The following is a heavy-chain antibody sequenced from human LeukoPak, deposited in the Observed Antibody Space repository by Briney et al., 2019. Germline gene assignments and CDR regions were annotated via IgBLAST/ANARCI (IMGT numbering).Heavy chain of an antibody. J-gene: IGHJ4*02. Sequence: SETLSLTCSVSGASIKSGDDYWIWIRQPPGKGLEWIGHMYYSGSTYYKPSLRSRVTMSLDTSKNQFSLKLTSVTAADTAVYYCARVRGVCSGRSCYEIDSWGQGVLVTVSS. CDR1: GASIKSGDDY. CDR2: MYYSGST. CDR3: ARVRGVCSGRSCYEIDS. V-gene: IGHV4-30-4*01. D-gene: IGHD2-15*01.